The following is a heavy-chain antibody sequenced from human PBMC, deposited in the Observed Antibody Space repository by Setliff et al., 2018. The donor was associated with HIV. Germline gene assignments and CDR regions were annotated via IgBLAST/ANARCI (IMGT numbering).Heavy chain of an antibody. J-gene: IGHJ4*02. D-gene: IGHD3-22*01. Sequence: ASVKVSCKASGYTFTGYYMHWVRQAPGQGPEWMGWINPNSGDAYYAQKFQGSVTMTRDTSINTVYMELTRLRSDDTAVYYCVRAPYYYDNSGYYYDWGQGTLVTVSS. CDR1: GYTFTGYY. V-gene: IGHV1-2*02. CDR2: INPNSGDA. CDR3: VRAPYYYDNSGYYYD.